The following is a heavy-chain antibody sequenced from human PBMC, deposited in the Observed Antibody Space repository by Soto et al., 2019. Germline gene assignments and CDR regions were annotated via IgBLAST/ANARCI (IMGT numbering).Heavy chain of an antibody. V-gene: IGHV3-74*01. Sequence: PGGAPRLSLAAPWFTPPSSWIHLVPQAPGKGLVWVSRIYGSSTNYADSVKGRFTISGDNAKNTLYLQMNSLRAEDTAVYYCARGPTTVTTPLWDWGQGTLVTVSS. CDR2: IYGSST. J-gene: IGHJ4*02. CDR3: ARGPTTVTTPLWD. D-gene: IGHD4-17*01. CDR1: WFTPPSSW.